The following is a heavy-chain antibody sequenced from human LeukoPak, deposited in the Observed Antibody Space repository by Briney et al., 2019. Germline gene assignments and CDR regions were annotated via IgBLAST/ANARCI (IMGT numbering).Heavy chain of an antibody. CDR3: ARGNYYDSSANDY. V-gene: IGHV4-30-4*01. CDR1: GGSISSGDYY. Sequence: PSETLSLTCTVSGGSISSGDYYWSWIRQPPGKGLEWIGYIYYSGSTYYNPSLKSRVTISVDTSKNQFSLKLSSVTAADTAVYYCARGNYYDSSANDYWGQGTLVTVSS. J-gene: IGHJ4*02. CDR2: IYYSGST. D-gene: IGHD3-22*01.